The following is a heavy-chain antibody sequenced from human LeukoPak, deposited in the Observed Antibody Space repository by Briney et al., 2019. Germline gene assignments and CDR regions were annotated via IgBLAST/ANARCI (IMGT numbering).Heavy chain of an antibody. CDR3: AKLGYCSSTSCSEDY. CDR2: ISGSGGST. V-gene: IGHV3-23*01. Sequence: PGGSLRLSCAASGFTFSSYAMSWARQAPGKGLEWVSAISGSGGSTYYADSVKGRFTISRDNSKNTLYLQMNSLRAEDTAVYYCAKLGYCSSTSCSEDYWGQGTLVTVSS. D-gene: IGHD2-2*01. J-gene: IGHJ4*02. CDR1: GFTFSSYA.